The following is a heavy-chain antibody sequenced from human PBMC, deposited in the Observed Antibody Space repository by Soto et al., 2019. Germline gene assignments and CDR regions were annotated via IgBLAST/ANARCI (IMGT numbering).Heavy chain of an antibody. CDR2: INHSGST. CDR1: GGSFSGYY. Sequence: QVQLQQWGAGLLKPSETLSLTCAVYGGSFSGYYWSWIRQPPGKGLEWIGEINHSGSTNYNPSLKSRVTISVATSKNQFSLKLSSVTAADTAVYYCARRLYSSSWNFDYWGQGTLVTVSS. D-gene: IGHD6-13*01. V-gene: IGHV4-34*01. J-gene: IGHJ4*02. CDR3: ARRLYSSSWNFDY.